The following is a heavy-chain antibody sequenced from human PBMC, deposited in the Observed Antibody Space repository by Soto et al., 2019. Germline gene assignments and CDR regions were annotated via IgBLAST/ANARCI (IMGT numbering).Heavy chain of an antibody. CDR1: GGSISSSSYY. D-gene: IGHD6-19*01. Sequence: SETLSLTCTVSGGSISSSSYYWGWIRQPPGKGLEWIGSIYYSGSTYYNPSLKSRVTISVDTSKNQFSLKLSSVTAADTAVYYCARPGYSSVLGGFDPWGQGTLVTVSS. CDR2: IYYSGST. CDR3: ARPGYSSVLGGFDP. V-gene: IGHV4-39*01. J-gene: IGHJ5*02.